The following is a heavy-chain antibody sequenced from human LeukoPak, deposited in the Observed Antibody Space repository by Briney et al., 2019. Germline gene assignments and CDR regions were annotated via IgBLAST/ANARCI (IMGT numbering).Heavy chain of an antibody. CDR2: IIPIFGTA. D-gene: IGHD1-26*01. CDR3: ARASSGSYAGFDY. V-gene: IGHV1-69*05. CDR1: GYTFISYG. Sequence: SVKVSCKASGYTFISYGISWVRQAPGQGLEWMGGIIPIFGTANYAQKFQGRVTITTDESTSTAYMELSSLRSEDTAVYYCARASSGSYAGFDYWGQGTLVTVSS. J-gene: IGHJ4*02.